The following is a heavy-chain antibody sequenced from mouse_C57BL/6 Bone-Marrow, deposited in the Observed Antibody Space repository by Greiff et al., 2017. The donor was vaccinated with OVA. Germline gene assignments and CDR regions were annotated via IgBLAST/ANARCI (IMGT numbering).Heavy chain of an antibody. V-gene: IGHV1-15*01. D-gene: IGHD1-1*01. CDR3: TRRGPTVVAFDD. CDR1: GYTFTDYE. Sequence: VQLQQSGAELVRPGASVTLSCKASGYTFTDYEMHWVKQTPVHGLEWIGAIDPETGGTAYNQKFKGKAILTADKSSSTAYMELRSLTSEDSAVDYCTRRGPTVVAFDDWGQGTTLTVSS. J-gene: IGHJ2*01. CDR2: IDPETGGT.